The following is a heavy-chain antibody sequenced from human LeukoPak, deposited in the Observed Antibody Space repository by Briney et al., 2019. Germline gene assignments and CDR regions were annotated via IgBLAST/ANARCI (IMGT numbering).Heavy chain of an antibody. CDR1: GYTFTNYR. D-gene: IGHD2-2*01. J-gene: IGHJ3*02. CDR3: ARWYCSSTSCYAGAFDM. V-gene: IGHV1-18*04. Sequence: ASVKVSCKASGYTFTNYRISWVRQAPGQGLEWMGWISPYNDYTNYAQKLQGRVTMTTDTSTSTGYMELRSLRSDDTAVYYCARWYCSSTSCYAGAFDMWGQGTMVTVSS. CDR2: ISPYNDYT.